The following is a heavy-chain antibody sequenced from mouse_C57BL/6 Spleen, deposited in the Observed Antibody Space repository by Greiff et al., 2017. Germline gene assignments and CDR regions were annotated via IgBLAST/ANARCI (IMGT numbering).Heavy chain of an antibody. Sequence: QVQLQQSGAELVMPGASVKLSCKASGYTFTSYWMHWVKQRPGQGLEWIGEIDPSDSYTNYNQKFKGKSTLTVDKSSSTAYMQLSSLTSEDSAVYYCAREQAYYSNGGFAYWGQGTLVTVSA. CDR3: AREQAYYSNGGFAY. CDR1: GYTFTSYW. CDR2: IDPSDSYT. J-gene: IGHJ3*01. D-gene: IGHD2-5*01. V-gene: IGHV1-69*01.